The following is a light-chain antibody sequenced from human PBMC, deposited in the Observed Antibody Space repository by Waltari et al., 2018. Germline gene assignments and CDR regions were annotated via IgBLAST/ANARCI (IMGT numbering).Light chain of an antibody. CDR1: QSVFYSSNNKNS. V-gene: IGKV4-1*01. CDR2: WAS. CDR3: QQYYSTPTIT. Sequence: IVMTQSPDSLAVSLGERATINCKSSQSVFYSSNNKNSLAWFQQKPGQPPKLLIYWASTRESGVPDRFCGSGSGTDFTLTISSLQAEDVAVYYCQQYYSTPTITFGQGTRLEIK. J-gene: IGKJ5*01.